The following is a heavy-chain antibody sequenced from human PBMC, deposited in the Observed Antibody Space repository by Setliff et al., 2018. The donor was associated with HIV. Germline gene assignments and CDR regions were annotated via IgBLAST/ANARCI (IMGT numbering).Heavy chain of an antibody. CDR3: AFERERGAFDI. D-gene: IGHD1-26*01. CDR2: TIPMYGVT. V-gene: IGHV1-69*05. Sequence: SVKVSCKASGFTFNHYALSWVRQAPGQRPEWMGGTIPMYGVTNYAQKFQGRVTITTDESTSTAYMELSSLRSDDTAVYYCAFERERGAFDIWGQGTMVTVSS. J-gene: IGHJ3*02. CDR1: GFTFNHYA.